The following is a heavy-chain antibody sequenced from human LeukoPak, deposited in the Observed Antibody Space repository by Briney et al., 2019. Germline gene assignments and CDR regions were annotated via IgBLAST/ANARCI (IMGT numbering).Heavy chain of an antibody. CDR3: AKPYDSGTFPPGY. CDR1: GFTFSSYA. CDR2: ISYDGSNK. Sequence: GGSLRLSCAASGFTFSSYAMHWVRQAPGKGLEWVAVISYDGSNKYYADSVKGRFTISRDNSKNTLYLQMNSLRAEDTAVYYCAKPYDSGTFPPGYWGQGTLVTVSS. V-gene: IGHV3-30*04. J-gene: IGHJ4*02. D-gene: IGHD3-10*01.